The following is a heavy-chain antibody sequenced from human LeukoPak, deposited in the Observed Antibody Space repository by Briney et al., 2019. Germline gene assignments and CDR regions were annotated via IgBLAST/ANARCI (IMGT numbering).Heavy chain of an antibody. J-gene: IGHJ6*02. V-gene: IGHV1-46*01. D-gene: IGHD2-15*01. Sequence: GASVKVSCKASGYTFTSYYMHWVRQAPGQGLEWMGIINPSGGSTSYAQKFQGRVTMTRDTSTSTVYMELSSLRSEDTAVYYCAKDIVVVVAEQWLVLDGMDVWGQGTTVTVSS. CDR2: INPSGGST. CDR1: GYTFTSYY. CDR3: AKDIVVVVAEQWLVLDGMDV.